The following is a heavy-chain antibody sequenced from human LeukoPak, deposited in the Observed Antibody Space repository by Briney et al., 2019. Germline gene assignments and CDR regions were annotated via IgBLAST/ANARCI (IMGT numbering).Heavy chain of an antibody. CDR2: INHSGST. CDR1: GGSFSGYY. Sequence: SETRSLTCAVYGGSFSGYYWSWIRQPPGKGLEWIGEINHSGSTNYNPSLKSRVTISVDTSKNQFSLKLSSVTAAVTAVYYCARAGTTQRTNKRRYNWFDPWGQGTLVTVSS. CDR3: ARAGTTQRTNKRRYNWFDP. V-gene: IGHV4-34*01. D-gene: IGHD2/OR15-2a*01. J-gene: IGHJ5*02.